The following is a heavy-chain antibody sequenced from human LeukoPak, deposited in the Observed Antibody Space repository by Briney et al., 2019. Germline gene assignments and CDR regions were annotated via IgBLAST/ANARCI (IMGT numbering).Heavy chain of an antibody. CDR2: IYYSGST. CDR1: GGSISSYY. CDR3: ARAQGYCSSTSCYAIRRFDY. Sequence: SETLSLTCTVSGGSISSYYWSWIRQPPGKGLEWIGYIYYSGSTNYNPSLKSRVTISVGTSKNQFSLKLSSVTAADTAVYYCARAQGYCSSTSCYAIRRFDYWGQGTLVTVSS. D-gene: IGHD2-2*01. J-gene: IGHJ4*02. V-gene: IGHV4-59*01.